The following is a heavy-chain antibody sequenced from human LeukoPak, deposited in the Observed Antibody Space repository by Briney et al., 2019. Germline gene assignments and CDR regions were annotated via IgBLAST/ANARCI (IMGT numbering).Heavy chain of an antibody. CDR2: IYYSGST. D-gene: IGHD3-22*01. CDR3: ARERGPYYYDSSGFRDYYYGMDV. CDR1: GGSISSYY. Sequence: PSETLSLTCTVSGGSISSYYWSWIRQPPGKGLEWIGYIYYSGSTNYNPSLKSRVTISVETSKNQFSLKLSSVTAAEKAVYYCARERGPYYYDSSGFRDYYYGMDVWGQGTTVTVSS. V-gene: IGHV4-59*01. J-gene: IGHJ6*02.